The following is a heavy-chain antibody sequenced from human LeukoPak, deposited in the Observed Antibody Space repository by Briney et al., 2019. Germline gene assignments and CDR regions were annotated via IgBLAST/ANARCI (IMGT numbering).Heavy chain of an antibody. J-gene: IGHJ4*02. CDR2: INPNSGGT. V-gene: IGHV1-2*02. Sequence: ASVKVSRKASGYTCTGYYMHWVPDAPGQGGEWMGWINPNSGGTNYAQKFQGRVTMTRDTSISTAYMELSRLRSDDTAVYYCARDGSGINPLDYWGQGTLVTVSS. CDR3: ARDGSGINPLDY. D-gene: IGHD3-10*01. CDR1: GYTCTGYY.